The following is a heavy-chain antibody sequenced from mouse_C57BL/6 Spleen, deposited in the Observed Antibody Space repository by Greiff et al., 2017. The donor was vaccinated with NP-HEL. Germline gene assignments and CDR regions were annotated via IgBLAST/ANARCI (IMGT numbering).Heavy chain of an antibody. D-gene: IGHD2-3*01. CDR1: GYTFTSYW. CDR3: ARGFYDGYCGGFAY. CDR2: IHPNSGST. V-gene: IGHV1-64*01. J-gene: IGHJ3*01. Sequence: VQLQQSGAELVKPGASVKLSCKASGYTFTSYWMHWVKQRPGQGLEWIGMIHPNSGSTNYNEKFKSKATLTVDKSSSTAYMQLSSLTSEDSAVYYCARGFYDGYCGGFAYWGQGTLVTVSA.